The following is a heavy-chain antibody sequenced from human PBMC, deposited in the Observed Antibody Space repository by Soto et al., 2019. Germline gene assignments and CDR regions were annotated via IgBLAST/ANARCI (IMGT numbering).Heavy chain of an antibody. CDR1: GGTFSSYA. Sequence: ASVKVSCKASGGTFSSYAISWVRQAPGQGLEWMGGIIPIFGTANYAQKFQGRVTITADESTSTAYMELSSLRSEDTAVYYCARAEIPVDTAPRAFDYWGQGTLVTVSS. CDR3: ARAEIPVDTAPRAFDY. D-gene: IGHD5-18*01. J-gene: IGHJ4*02. V-gene: IGHV1-69*13. CDR2: IIPIFGTA.